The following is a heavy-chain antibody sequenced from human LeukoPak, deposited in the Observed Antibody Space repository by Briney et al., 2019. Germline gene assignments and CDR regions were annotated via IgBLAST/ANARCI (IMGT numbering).Heavy chain of an antibody. J-gene: IGHJ4*02. CDR3: AKCRVDYVWGTASYYFDC. D-gene: IGHD3-16*01. CDR2: ISGSGGST. CDR1: GFTFSSYA. Sequence: GGSLRLSCAASGFTFSSYAMSWVRQAPGKGLEWVSAISGSGGSTYYADSVKGRFTISRDNSKNTLYLQMNSLRAEDTAVYYCAKCRVDYVWGTASYYFDCWGQGPLVTVSS. V-gene: IGHV3-23*01.